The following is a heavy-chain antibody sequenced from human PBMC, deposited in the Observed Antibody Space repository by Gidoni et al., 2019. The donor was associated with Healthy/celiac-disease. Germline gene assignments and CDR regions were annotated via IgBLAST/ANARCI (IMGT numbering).Heavy chain of an antibody. V-gene: IGHV4-39*01. CDR3: ARHLETRAILGYCSGGSCFWDY. J-gene: IGHJ4*02. D-gene: IGHD2-15*01. CDR1: GGSISSSSYY. Sequence: QLQLQESGPGLVKPSETLSLTCTVSGGSISSSSYYWGWTRQPPGKGLEWIGSIYYSGSTYYNPSLKSRVTISVDTSKNQFSLKLSSVTAADTAVYYCARHLETRAILGYCSGGSCFWDYWGQGALVTVSS. CDR2: IYYSGST.